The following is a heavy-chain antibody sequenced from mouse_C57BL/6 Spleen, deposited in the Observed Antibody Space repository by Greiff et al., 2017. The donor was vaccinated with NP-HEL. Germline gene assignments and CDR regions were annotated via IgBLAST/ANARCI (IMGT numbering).Heavy chain of an antibody. CDR3: ASVAGYCSYAMDY. CDR1: GYTFTSYW. D-gene: IGHD2-3*01. Sequence: VQLQQPGTELVKPGASVKLSCKASGYTFTSYWMHWVKQRPGQGLEWIGNINPSNGGTNYTEKFKSMAILTVDKSSSTAYMQLRSLTSEDSAVYYCASVAGYCSYAMDYWGQGTSVTVSS. V-gene: IGHV1-53*01. J-gene: IGHJ4*01. CDR2: INPSNGGT.